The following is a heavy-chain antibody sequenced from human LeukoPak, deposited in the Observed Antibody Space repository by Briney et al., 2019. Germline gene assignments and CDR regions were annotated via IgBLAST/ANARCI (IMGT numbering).Heavy chain of an antibody. CDR1: GYSISSGYY. CDR2: VYHSGSA. V-gene: IGHV4-38-2*02. D-gene: IGHD3-9*01. J-gene: IGHJ5*02. CDR3: ARVPGVYYDRLTGYGSGWFDP. Sequence: SETLSLTCTVSGYSISSGYYWGWVRQPPGKGLEWIGTVYHSGSAYYNPSLRSRVTISVETSKNQFSLKVRSMTAADTAVYYCARVPGVYYDRLTGYGSGWFDPWGQGTLVTVSS.